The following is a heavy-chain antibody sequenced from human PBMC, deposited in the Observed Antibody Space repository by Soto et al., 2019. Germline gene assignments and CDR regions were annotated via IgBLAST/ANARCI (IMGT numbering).Heavy chain of an antibody. J-gene: IGHJ6*03. CDR2: MNPNSGNT. CDR3: ARAVVPAANYYYYMDV. D-gene: IGHD2-2*01. Sequence: QVQLVQSGAEVKKPGASVKVSCKASGYTFTSYDINWVRQATGQGLEWMGWMNPNSGNTGYAQKFQGGVTMTRNTSISTAYMELSSLRSEDTAVYYCARAVVPAANYYYYMDVWGKGTTVTVSS. V-gene: IGHV1-8*01. CDR1: GYTFTSYD.